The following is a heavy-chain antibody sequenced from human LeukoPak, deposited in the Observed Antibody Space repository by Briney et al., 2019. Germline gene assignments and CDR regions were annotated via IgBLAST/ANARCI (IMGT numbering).Heavy chain of an antibody. CDR2: IYYSGST. Sequence: SETLSLTCTVSGGSISSYYWSWIRQPPGKGLEWIGYIYYSGSTNYNPSLKSRVTISVDTSKNQFSLKLSSVAAADTAVYYCARDLSAAFDIWGQGTMVTVSS. CDR1: GGSISSYY. V-gene: IGHV4-59*01. J-gene: IGHJ3*02. CDR3: ARDLSAAFDI.